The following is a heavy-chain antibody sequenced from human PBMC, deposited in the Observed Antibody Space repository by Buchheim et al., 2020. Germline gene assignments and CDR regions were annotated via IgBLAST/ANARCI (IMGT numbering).Heavy chain of an antibody. Sequence: EVQLVESGGGLVQPGGSLRLSCAASGFTFSSYWMSWVRQAPGEGLEWVANIKQDGSEKYYVDSVKGRFTISRDNAKNSLYLQMNSLRAEDTAVYYCARDQRGHHYYYYYYMDVWGKGTT. CDR3: ARDQRGHHYYYYYYMDV. CDR2: IKQDGSEK. D-gene: IGHD5-12*01. V-gene: IGHV3-7*01. CDR1: GFTFSSYW. J-gene: IGHJ6*03.